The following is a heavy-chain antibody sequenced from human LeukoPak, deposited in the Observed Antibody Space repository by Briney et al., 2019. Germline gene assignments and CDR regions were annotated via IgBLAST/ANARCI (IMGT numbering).Heavy chain of an antibody. J-gene: IGHJ5*02. CDR1: GFTFSSYA. CDR2: ISSNGGST. Sequence: GGSLRLSYSASGFTFSSYAMHWVRQAPGKGLEYVSAISSNGGSTYYADSVKGRFTISRDNSKNTLYLQMSSLRAEDTAVYYCVKDRLMVRGVHNWFDPWGQGALVTVSS. CDR3: VKDRLMVRGVHNWFDP. D-gene: IGHD3-10*01. V-gene: IGHV3-64D*06.